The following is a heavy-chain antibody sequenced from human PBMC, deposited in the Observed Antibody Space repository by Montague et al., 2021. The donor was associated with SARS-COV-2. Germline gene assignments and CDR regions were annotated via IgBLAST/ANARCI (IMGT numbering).Heavy chain of an antibody. J-gene: IGHJ4*02. V-gene: IGHV3-23*01. Sequence: SLRLSCAASGFTFSYYAMSWVRQAPGKGLEWVSTISGSGGTTYYADSVKGRFTISRDNSKNTLYLRMNSLRAEDTAVYYCAKAHYYGSSGYYFWGQGTLVTVPS. CDR2: ISGSGGTT. CDR3: AKAHYYGSSGYYF. D-gene: IGHD3-22*01. CDR1: GFTFSYYA.